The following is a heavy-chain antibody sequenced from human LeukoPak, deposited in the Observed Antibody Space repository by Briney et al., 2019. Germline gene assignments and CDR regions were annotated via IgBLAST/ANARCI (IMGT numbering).Heavy chain of an antibody. CDR1: GFIFSNYW. CDR2: IKQAGSEK. V-gene: IGHV3-7*03. Sequence: PGGSLRLSCVASGFIFSNYWMTWVRQAPGKGLEWVANIKQAGSEKYYVDSVKGRFTISRDNAKNSLYLQMSSLRAEDTAVYYCARGQLPGDWGQGTLVTVSS. J-gene: IGHJ4*02. CDR3: ARGQLPGD. D-gene: IGHD6-6*01.